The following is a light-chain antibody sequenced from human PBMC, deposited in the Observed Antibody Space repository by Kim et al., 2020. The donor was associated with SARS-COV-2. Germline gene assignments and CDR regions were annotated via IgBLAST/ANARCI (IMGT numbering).Light chain of an antibody. CDR3: QQYHDDPFT. V-gene: IGKV1-5*01. Sequence: GDRVIITCRASQRISYWLAWYQQKPGKAPKLLMHDASSLEDGVSSRFSGSGSGAEFTLTISSLQPDDYATYFCQQYHDDPFTFG. CDR1: QRISYW. J-gene: IGKJ2*01. CDR2: DAS.